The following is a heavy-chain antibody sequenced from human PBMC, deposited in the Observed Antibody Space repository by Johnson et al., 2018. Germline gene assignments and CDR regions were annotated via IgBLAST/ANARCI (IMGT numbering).Heavy chain of an antibody. V-gene: IGHV3-33*01. CDR2: IWHDGSKQ. Sequence: QVQLQESGGGVVQTGRALRLSCAASGFPFSTYGMHWVRQAPGKGLEWVGFIWHDGSKQYCADSVKGRFTTSRDKSKNTVYLQMNSLRAGDTAVYYCARDAPYYYGMDVWGQGTTVTVSS. CDR3: ARDAPYYYGMDV. CDR1: GFPFSTYG. J-gene: IGHJ6*02.